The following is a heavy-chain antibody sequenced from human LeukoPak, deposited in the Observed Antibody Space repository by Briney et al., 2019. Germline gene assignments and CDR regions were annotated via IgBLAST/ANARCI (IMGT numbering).Heavy chain of an antibody. CDR2: ISAYNGNT. Sequence: ASVKVSCKASGGTFSSYAISWVRQAPGQGLEWMGWISAYNGNTNYAQKRQVRVTMTTDTSTSTAYMELRSMRSDDTAVYYCERDSFYYDILTGYYPTDYWGQGTLVTVSS. J-gene: IGHJ4*02. CDR1: GGTFSSYA. CDR3: ERDSFYYDILTGYYPTDY. D-gene: IGHD3-9*01. V-gene: IGHV1-18*01.